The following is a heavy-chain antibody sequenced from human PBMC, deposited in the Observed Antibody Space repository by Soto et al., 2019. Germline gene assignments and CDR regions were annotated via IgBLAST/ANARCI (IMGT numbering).Heavy chain of an antibody. CDR1: GYTFTSYY. CDR2: INPSGGST. V-gene: IGHV1-46*03. J-gene: IGHJ6*02. Sequence: GASVKVSCKASGYTFTSYYMHWVRQAPGQGLEWMGIINPSGGSTSYAQKFQGRVTMTRDTSTSTVYMELSSLRSEDTAVYYCARGSSVHYYYYYGMDVWGQGTTVTVSS. D-gene: IGHD6-25*01. CDR3: ARGSSVHYYYYYGMDV.